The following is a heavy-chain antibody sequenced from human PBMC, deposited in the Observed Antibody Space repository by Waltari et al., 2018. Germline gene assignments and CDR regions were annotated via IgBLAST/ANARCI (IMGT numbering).Heavy chain of an antibody. CDR2: IFWSSGNV. CDR1: GFTFEEHA. CDR3: VKDTDQGGALH. J-gene: IGHJ1*01. D-gene: IGHD3-16*01. Sequence: EVQLVESGGGLVQPGRSLRLSCAGSGFTFEEHARHWVRQTPGKGLEWVAGIFWSSGNVGYADSVRGRFTISRDKAKNSLYLQINILRPEDTALYYCVKDTDQGGALHWGQGTLVTVSS. V-gene: IGHV3-9*01.